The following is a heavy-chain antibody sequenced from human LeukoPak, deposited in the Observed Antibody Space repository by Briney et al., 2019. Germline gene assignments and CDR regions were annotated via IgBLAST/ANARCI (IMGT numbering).Heavy chain of an antibody. CDR3: ARGVWYSGSYSNYYYYYGMDV. CDR2: INHSGST. J-gene: IGHJ6*02. Sequence: KPSETLSLTCAVYGGSFSGYYWSWIRQPPGKGLEWIGEINHSGSTNYNPSLKSRVTISVDTSKNQFSLKLSSVTAADTAVYYCARGVWYSGSYSNYYYYYGMDVWGQGTTVTVSS. D-gene: IGHD1-26*01. V-gene: IGHV4-34*01. CDR1: GGSFSGYY.